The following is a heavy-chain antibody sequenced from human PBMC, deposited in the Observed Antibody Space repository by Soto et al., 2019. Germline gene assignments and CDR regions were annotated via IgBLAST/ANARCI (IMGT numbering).Heavy chain of an antibody. V-gene: IGHV4-59*01. Sequence: PSETLSLTCTVSGGSISSYYWSWIRQPPGKGLEWIGYIYYSGSTNYNPSLKSRVTISVDTSKNQFSLKLSSVTAADTAVYYCARVSQSVWFDPWGQGTLVTVCS. CDR3: ARVSQSVWFDP. J-gene: IGHJ5*02. CDR2: IYYSGST. CDR1: GGSISSYY.